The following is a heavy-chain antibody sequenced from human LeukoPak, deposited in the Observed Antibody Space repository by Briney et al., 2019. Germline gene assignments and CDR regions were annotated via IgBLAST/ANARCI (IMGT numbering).Heavy chain of an antibody. V-gene: IGHV3-23*01. Sequence: GGSLRLSCAVSGLTFSTEAMTWVRQPPGQGLQWVSVISDNGAFTSYADSVKGRFTISRDNSKNTLYLQMSSLRVEDTAVYYCATEGSVNYYYDISGYYNHWGQGTLVTVSS. CDR1: GLTFSTEA. CDR3: ATEGSVNYYYDISGYYNH. D-gene: IGHD3-22*01. J-gene: IGHJ4*02. CDR2: ISDNGAFT.